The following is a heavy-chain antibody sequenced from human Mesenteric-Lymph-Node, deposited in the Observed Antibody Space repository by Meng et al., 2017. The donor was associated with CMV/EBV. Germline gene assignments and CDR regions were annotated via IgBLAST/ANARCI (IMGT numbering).Heavy chain of an antibody. V-gene: IGHV7-4-1*02. CDR1: GYTFSSYG. Sequence: CKASGYTFSSYGINWVRQAPGQGLEWMGWINTNTGNPTYAQGFTGRFVLSLDTSVRTAYLQISSLKAEDTAVYYCARDDHSYWGHLDYWGQGTLVTVSS. J-gene: IGHJ4*02. CDR3: ARDDHSYWGHLDY. CDR2: INTNTGNP. D-gene: IGHD7-27*01.